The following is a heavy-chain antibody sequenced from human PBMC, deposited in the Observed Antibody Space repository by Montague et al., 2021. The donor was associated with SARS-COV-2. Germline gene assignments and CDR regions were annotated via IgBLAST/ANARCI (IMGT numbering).Heavy chain of an antibody. J-gene: IGHJ6*02. V-gene: IGHV4-34*01. CDR3: ARGPITVTTFYYYYGMDV. CDR1: GGSFSGYY. Sequence: SETLSLTCAVYGGSFSGYYWSWIRQPPGKGLEWIGEINHSGSTNYNPSLKSRVTISVDTSKNQFSLKLSSVTAADTAVYYCARGPITVTTFYYYYGMDVWDQGTTVTVSS. D-gene: IGHD4-17*01. CDR2: INHSGST.